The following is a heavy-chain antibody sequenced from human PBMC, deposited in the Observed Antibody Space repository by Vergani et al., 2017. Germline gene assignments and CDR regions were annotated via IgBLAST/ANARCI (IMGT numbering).Heavy chain of an antibody. CDR2: ISSSGSTI. Sequence: EVQLVESGGGLVQPGGSLRLSCVASGFTFRTYEMNWVRQSPGKGLEWVSYISSSGSTIYYADSVKGRFTISRDNAKNSLYLQMNSLRAEDTAVYYCARDVTVITMIVVAKDDAFDIWGQGTMVTVSS. D-gene: IGHD3-22*01. CDR1: GFTFRTYE. J-gene: IGHJ3*02. V-gene: IGHV3-48*03. CDR3: ARDVTVITMIVVAKDDAFDI.